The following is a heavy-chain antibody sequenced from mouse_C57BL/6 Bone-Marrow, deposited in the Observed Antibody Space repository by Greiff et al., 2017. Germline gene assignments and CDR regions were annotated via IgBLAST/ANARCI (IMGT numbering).Heavy chain of an antibody. CDR1: GYTFTDYY. D-gene: IGHD1-1*01. CDR2: IFPGSGST. V-gene: IGHV1-75*01. Sequence: QVQLQQSGPELVKPGASVKISCKASGYTFTDYYINWVKQRPGQGLAWIGWIFPGSGSTYYNEKFKGKATLTVDNSSSSAYMLLSSLTSEDSAVYFCARDYGSSYGGYYAMDYWGQGTSVTVSS. J-gene: IGHJ4*01. CDR3: ARDYGSSYGGYYAMDY.